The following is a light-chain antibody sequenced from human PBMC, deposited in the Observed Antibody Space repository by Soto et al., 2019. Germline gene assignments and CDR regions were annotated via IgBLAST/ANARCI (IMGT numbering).Light chain of an antibody. J-gene: IGKJ5*01. CDR3: PQANAFPLT. Sequence: DIQMIQTPYSVRASEGGRTRMTSLSSQGISSWLAWYQQKPGKAPKLLIYAASSLQSGVPSRFSGSGSGTHFTLTISSLQPEDFATYHCPQANAFPLTGGQGTRLEI. CDR1: QGISSW. CDR2: AAS. V-gene: IGKV1D-12*01.